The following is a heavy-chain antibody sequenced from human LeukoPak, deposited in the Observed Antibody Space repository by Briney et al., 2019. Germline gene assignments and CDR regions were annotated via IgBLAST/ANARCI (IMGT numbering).Heavy chain of an antibody. CDR1: GFTSSSYW. Sequence: GGSLRLSCAASGFTSSSYWMSWVRQAPGKGLEWVANIKQDGSEKYYVDSVKGRFTISRDNAKNSLYLQVNSLRAEDTAVYYCATDPSTGRGYSYGDPGYWGQGTLVTVSS. CDR2: IKQDGSEK. CDR3: ATDPSTGRGYSYGDPGY. J-gene: IGHJ4*02. V-gene: IGHV3-7*01. D-gene: IGHD5-18*01.